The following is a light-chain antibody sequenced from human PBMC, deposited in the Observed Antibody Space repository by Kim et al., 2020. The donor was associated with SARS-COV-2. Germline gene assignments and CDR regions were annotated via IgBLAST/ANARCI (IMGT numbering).Light chain of an antibody. CDR1: NIGSKS. CDR2: YDS. J-gene: IGLJ1*01. CDR3: QVWDSSSDPYV. Sequence: SYELTQPPSVSVAPGKTARITCGGNNIGSKSVYWYQQKPGQAPVLVIYYDSDRPSGIPERFSGSNSGNTATLTISRVEAGDEADYYCQVWDSSSDPYVFGTGTKVTVL. V-gene: IGLV3-21*04.